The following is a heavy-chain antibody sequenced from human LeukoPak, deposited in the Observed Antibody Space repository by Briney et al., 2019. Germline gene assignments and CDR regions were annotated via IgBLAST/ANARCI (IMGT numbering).Heavy chain of an antibody. J-gene: IGHJ6*03. CDR3: ARFPMVAVAYRYYYMDV. CDR2: INRSGST. CDR1: GESFSAYY. Sequence: SETLSLTCAVYGESFSAYYWTWIRQPPGKGLEWIGEINRSGSTNYNPSLKSRVTMSVDTSKNQFSLKLSSVTAADTAVYYCARFPMVAVAYRYYYMDVWGKGTTVTVSS. D-gene: IGHD3-22*01. V-gene: IGHV4-34*01.